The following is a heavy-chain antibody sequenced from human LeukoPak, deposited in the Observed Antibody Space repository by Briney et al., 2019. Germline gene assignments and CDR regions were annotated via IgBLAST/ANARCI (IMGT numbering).Heavy chain of an antibody. Sequence: PSETLSLTCAVYGGSFSGYYWSWLRQPPGKGLEWIGEINHSGSTNYNPSLKSRVTISVDTSKNQFSLKLSSVTAADTAVYYCARAYCSSTSCPAEYFQHWGQGTLVTVSS. CDR3: ARAYCSSTSCPAEYFQH. CDR2: INHSGST. V-gene: IGHV4-34*01. D-gene: IGHD2-2*01. CDR1: GGSFSGYY. J-gene: IGHJ1*01.